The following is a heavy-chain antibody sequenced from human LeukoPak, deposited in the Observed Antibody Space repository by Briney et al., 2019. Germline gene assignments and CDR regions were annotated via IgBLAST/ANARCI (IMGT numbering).Heavy chain of an antibody. D-gene: IGHD3-10*01. V-gene: IGHV4-59*01. CDR3: ASWGSGSSDY. CDR1: GGSISSYY. J-gene: IGHJ4*02. CDR2: IYYSGST. Sequence: SETPSLTCTVSGGSISSYYWSWIRQPPGKGLEWIGYIYYSGSTNYNPSLKSRVTISVDTSKNQSSLKLSSVTAADTAVYYCASWGSGSSDYWGQGTLVTVSS.